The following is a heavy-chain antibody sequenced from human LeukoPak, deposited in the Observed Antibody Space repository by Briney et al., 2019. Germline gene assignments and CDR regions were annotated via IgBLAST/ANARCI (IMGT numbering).Heavy chain of an antibody. J-gene: IGHJ4*02. CDR2: ISWNSGSI. Sequence: GGSLRLSCAASGFTFGDYAMHWVRQAPGKGLEWVSGISWNSGSIGYADSVKGRFTISRGNAKNSLYLQMNSLRAEDTALYYCAKDGPVGGGSYYGFDYWGQGTLVTVSS. D-gene: IGHD1-26*01. V-gene: IGHV3-9*01. CDR1: GFTFGDYA. CDR3: AKDGPVGGGSYYGFDY.